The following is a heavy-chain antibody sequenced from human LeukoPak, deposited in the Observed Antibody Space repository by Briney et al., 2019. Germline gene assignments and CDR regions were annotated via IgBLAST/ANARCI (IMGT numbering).Heavy chain of an antibody. CDR2: ISRSGSTK. J-gene: IGHJ3*02. D-gene: IGHD3-10*01. CDR1: GFTFSDYN. Sequence: GRSLRLSCAASGFTFSDYNMRWIRQAPGKGLEWVSSISRSGSTKYYADSVKGRFTISRDNAKNSLFLQMNSLRAEDTAVYYCAREGKDAFDIWGQGTMVTVSS. V-gene: IGHV3-11*01. CDR3: AREGKDAFDI.